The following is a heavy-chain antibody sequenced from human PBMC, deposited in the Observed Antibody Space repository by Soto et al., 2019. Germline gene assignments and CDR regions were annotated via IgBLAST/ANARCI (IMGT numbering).Heavy chain of an antibody. D-gene: IGHD2-2*02. CDR1: GFTFSSYG. J-gene: IGHJ4*02. Sequence: QVQLVESGGGVVQPGRSLRLSCAASGFTFSSYGMHWVRQAPGKGLEWVAVIWYDGSNKYYADSVKGRFTISRDNSKNTLYLQMNSLRAEDTAVYYCARNGIGYCSSTSCYIIDYWGQGTLVTVSS. V-gene: IGHV3-33*01. CDR2: IWYDGSNK. CDR3: ARNGIGYCSSTSCYIIDY.